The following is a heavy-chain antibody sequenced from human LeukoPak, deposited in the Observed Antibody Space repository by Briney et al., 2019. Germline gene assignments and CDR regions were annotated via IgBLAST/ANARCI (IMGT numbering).Heavy chain of an antibody. CDR3: ARANWAGIEAPATDY. V-gene: IGHV3-30*03. CDR2: ISYDGSNK. Sequence: PGRSLSPSYAPSGFTFRSYGMHWVRQAPGKGLEWVAVISYDGSNKYYADSVKGRFTLSRDNSKNTLYLQMNSLRAEDTAVYFCARANWAGIEAPATDYWGQGTLLTLSS. D-gene: IGHD2-15*01. J-gene: IGHJ4*02. CDR1: GFTFRSYG.